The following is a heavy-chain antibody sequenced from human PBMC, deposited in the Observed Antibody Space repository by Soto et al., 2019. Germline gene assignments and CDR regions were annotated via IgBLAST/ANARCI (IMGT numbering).Heavy chain of an antibody. Sequence: PGGSLRLSCAASGFTFKTAWMNWVRQSPGKGLEWVGRIKSENDGGIIDYAAPVKGRFIISRDDSKNTVYLEMSSLNTEDTAVYYCAADSPAWGAYAFDYWGQGSLFTVSS. CDR1: GFTFKTAW. V-gene: IGHV3-15*07. D-gene: IGHD3-16*01. J-gene: IGHJ4*02. CDR2: IKSENDGGII. CDR3: AADSPAWGAYAFDY.